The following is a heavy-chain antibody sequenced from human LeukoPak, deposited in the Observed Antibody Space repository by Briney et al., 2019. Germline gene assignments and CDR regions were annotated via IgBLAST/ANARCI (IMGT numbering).Heavy chain of an antibody. Sequence: KPSETLSLTCGVYGGSFSGYYWSWIRQPPGKGLEWIGEINHSGSTYYNPSLKSRVTILADTSKKQFSLKLRSVTAADTAVYYCARGSGDYDILTGYYNRPSGFDFWGQGTLVTVSS. D-gene: IGHD3-9*01. J-gene: IGHJ4*02. CDR1: GGSFSGYY. CDR2: INHSGST. V-gene: IGHV4-34*01. CDR3: ARGSGDYDILTGYYNRPSGFDF.